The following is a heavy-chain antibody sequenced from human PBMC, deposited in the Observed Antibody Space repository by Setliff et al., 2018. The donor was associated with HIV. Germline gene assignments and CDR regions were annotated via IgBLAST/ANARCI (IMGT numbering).Heavy chain of an antibody. CDR2: IYYSGRT. J-gene: IGHJ4*02. V-gene: IGHV4-59*08. CDR3: ASQPAYSTDWYPPGYFDF. D-gene: IGHD6-19*01. Sequence: PSETLSLTCSVSGGPISSYYWSWIRQPPGKGLEWIGYIYYSGRTNYNHSLKSRVTISVDTARNQFSLKLSSVTAADTAVYYCASQPAYSTDWYPPGYFDFWGQGTLVTVSS. CDR1: GGPISSYY.